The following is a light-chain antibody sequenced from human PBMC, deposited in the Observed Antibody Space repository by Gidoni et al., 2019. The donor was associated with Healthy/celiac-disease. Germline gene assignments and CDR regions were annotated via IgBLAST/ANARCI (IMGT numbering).Light chain of an antibody. Sequence: SSELTQDPAVSVALGQTVRITCLHHGLDPSLAHSPVLVIYGKNNRPSGIPDRFSGSSSGNTASLTITGAQAEDEADYYCNSRDSSGNHLGVVFGGGTKLTVL. V-gene: IGLV3-19*01. J-gene: IGLJ2*01. CDR1: GLDPSL. CDR3: NSRDSSGNHLGVV. CDR2: GKN.